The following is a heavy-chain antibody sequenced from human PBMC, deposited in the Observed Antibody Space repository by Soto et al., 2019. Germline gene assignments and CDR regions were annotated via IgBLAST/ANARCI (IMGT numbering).Heavy chain of an antibody. CDR3: AKDPGRGGGSVFGY. CDR2: ISGSGGNT. Sequence: EVQLLESGGGLVQPGGSLRLSCAASGFTFSNYAMSWVRQARGKGLEWVSAISGSGGNTYYTDSVKGRFTISRDNYTNTLYLQMNSLRAEDTAVYYCAKDPGRGGGSVFGYWGQGTLVTVST. CDR1: GFTFSNYA. D-gene: IGHD2-15*01. J-gene: IGHJ4*02. V-gene: IGHV3-23*01.